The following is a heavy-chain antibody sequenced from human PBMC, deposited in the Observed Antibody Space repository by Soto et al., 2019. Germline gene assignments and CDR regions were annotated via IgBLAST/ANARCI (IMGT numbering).Heavy chain of an antibody. J-gene: IGHJ5*02. CDR2: INHRGST. CDR3: ARDGFCTSTTCRVGNWFDP. Sequence: QVQLQQWGAGLLKPSETLSLTCVVYGGSFSGYYWSWIRQSPGKGLEWIGGINHRGSTNYNPSLERRVPISVDTSTTPFSLQLPSVTAADTAMYYCARDGFCTSTTCRVGNWFDPWGQGTLVTVSS. D-gene: IGHD2-2*01. CDR1: GGSFSGYY. V-gene: IGHV4-34*01.